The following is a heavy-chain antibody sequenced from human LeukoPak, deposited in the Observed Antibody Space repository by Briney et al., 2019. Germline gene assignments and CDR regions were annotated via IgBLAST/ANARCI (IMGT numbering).Heavy chain of an antibody. J-gene: IGHJ4*02. Sequence: GGSLRLSCAASGFTFSSYSMNWVRQAPGKGLEWVSSISSSSSYIYYADSVKGRFTISRDNAKNSLYLQMNSLRAEDTAVYYCARAIAAVGTACGYWGQGTLVTVSS. CDR1: GFTFSSYS. V-gene: IGHV3-21*01. D-gene: IGHD6-13*01. CDR2: ISSSSSYI. CDR3: ARAIAAVGTACGY.